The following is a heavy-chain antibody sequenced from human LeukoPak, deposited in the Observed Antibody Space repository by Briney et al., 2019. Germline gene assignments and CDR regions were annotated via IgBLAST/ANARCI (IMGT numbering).Heavy chain of an antibody. V-gene: IGHV4-59*12. CDR3: ARVFSSGWFKSAPYGMDV. Sequence: SETLSLTCTVSGGSISSYYWSWIRQPPGKGLEWIGYIYYSGSTNYNPSLRSRVTISVDTSKNQFSLKLSSVTAADTAVYYCARVFSSGWFKSAPYGMDVWGQGTTVTVSS. J-gene: IGHJ6*02. CDR1: GGSISSYY. CDR2: IYYSGST. D-gene: IGHD6-19*01.